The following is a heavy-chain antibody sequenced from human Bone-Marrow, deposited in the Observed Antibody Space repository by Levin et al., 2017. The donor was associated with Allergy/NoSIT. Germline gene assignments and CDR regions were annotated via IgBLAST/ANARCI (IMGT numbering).Heavy chain of an antibody. J-gene: IGHJ4*02. D-gene: IGHD3-22*01. Sequence: GESLKISCAASGFTFSNYAMSWVRQAPGKGLEWISAISPNGGDTFYSEAGRGRLTISRDNSNVYLQMSSLRADDTAVYYCAKDRYDSSGYYLSGIDSWGQGTLVTVSS. CDR2: ISPNGGDT. V-gene: IGHV3-23*01. CDR3: AKDRYDSSGYYLSGIDS. CDR1: GFTFSNYA.